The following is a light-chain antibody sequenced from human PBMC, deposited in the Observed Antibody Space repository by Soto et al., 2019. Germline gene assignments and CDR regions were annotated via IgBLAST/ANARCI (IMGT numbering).Light chain of an antibody. V-gene: IGKV3-15*01. CDR3: KQYKEWPPFT. J-gene: IGKJ5*01. Sequence: ESVLTQSPGTLSLSPGERATLSCRASQSVSSNYLAWYQQKPGQAPRLLIYGASTRATGVPARFSGSGSGTEFTLSISSLQSEDFAVYYCKQYKEWPPFTFGQGTRLEIK. CDR2: GAS. CDR1: QSVSSN.